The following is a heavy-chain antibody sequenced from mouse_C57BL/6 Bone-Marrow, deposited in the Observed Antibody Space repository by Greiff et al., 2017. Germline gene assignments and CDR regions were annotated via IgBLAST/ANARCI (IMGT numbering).Heavy chain of an antibody. CDR3: ARERLAGFDY. J-gene: IGHJ2*01. D-gene: IGHD2-13*01. V-gene: IGHV1-82*01. CDR1: GYAFSSSW. CDR2: IYPGDGDT. Sequence: QVQLQQSGPELVKPGASVKISCKASGYAFSSSWMNWVKQRPGKGLEWIGRIYPGDGDTNYNGKFKGKATLTADKSSSTAYMQLSSLTSEDSAVYFCARERLAGFDYWGQGTPLTVSS.